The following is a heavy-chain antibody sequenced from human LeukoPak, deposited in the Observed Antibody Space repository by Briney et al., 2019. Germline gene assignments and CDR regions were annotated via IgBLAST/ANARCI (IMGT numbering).Heavy chain of an antibody. V-gene: IGHV3-21*01. CDR1: GFTFSSYS. CDR2: ITSSSSYI. CDR3: ASGCSGGSCPDGAFDI. Sequence: PGGPLSLSCAASGFTFSSYSMNWLRQAPGKGEEWVSTITSSSSYIYHADSVKGRFTISRDNAKNSLYLKMNSLRAEDTAVYYCASGCSGGSCPDGAFDIWGQGTMGTVSS. D-gene: IGHD2-15*01. J-gene: IGHJ3*02.